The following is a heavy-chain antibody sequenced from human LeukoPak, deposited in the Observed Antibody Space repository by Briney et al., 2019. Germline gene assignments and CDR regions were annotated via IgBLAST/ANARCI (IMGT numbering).Heavy chain of an antibody. D-gene: IGHD3-22*01. CDR1: GFAFSSYA. V-gene: IGHV3-23*01. CDR3: AKDFSTDSSGYYSVGAFDI. J-gene: IGHJ3*02. Sequence: QPGGSLRLSCAASGFAFSSYAMSWVRQAPGKGLEWVSAISGSGGSTYYADSVKGRFTISRDNSKNTLYLQMNSLRAEDTAVYYCAKDFSTDSSGYYSVGAFDIWGQGTMVTVSS. CDR2: ISGSGGST.